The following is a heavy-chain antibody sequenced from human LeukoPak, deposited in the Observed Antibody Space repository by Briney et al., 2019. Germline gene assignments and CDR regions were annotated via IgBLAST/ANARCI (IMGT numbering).Heavy chain of an antibody. D-gene: IGHD2-21*02. V-gene: IGHV3-23*01. CDR1: GFTFNNYG. CDR2: ISGSAGST. Sequence: GGSLRLSCAVSGFTFNNYGMSWVRQAPGKGLEWVSGISGSAGSTYYADSVRGRFTISRDNSKNTLYLQMNSLRAEDTALYYCAKDCGGDCYSSSDYWGQGTLVTVSS. CDR3: AKDCGGDCYSSSDY. J-gene: IGHJ4*02.